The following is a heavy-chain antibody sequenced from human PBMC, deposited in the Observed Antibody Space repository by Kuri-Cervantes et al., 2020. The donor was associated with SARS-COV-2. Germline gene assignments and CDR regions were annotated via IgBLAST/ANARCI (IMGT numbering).Heavy chain of an antibody. V-gene: IGHV3-7*01. CDR2: IKQDGSEK. CDR3: ARVGGRDIVATDWYFDL. Sequence: LSLTCAASGFTFSSYWMSWVRQAPGKGLEWVANIKQDGSEKYYVDSVKGRFTISRDNAKNSLYLQMNSLRAEDTAVYYCARVGGRDIVATDWYFDLWGRGTLVTVSS. D-gene: IGHD5-12*01. J-gene: IGHJ2*01. CDR1: GFTFSSYW.